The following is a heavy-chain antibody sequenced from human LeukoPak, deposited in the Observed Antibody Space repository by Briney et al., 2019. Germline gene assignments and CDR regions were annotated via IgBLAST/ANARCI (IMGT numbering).Heavy chain of an antibody. J-gene: IGHJ4*02. CDR2: IYYSGST. CDR3: ARHWGSTSSGVDY. V-gene: IGHV4-39*01. CDR1: GGSISSGSYY. D-gene: IGHD2-2*01. Sequence: SETLSLTCSVSGGSISSGSYYWGRIRQPPGKGLEWIGSIYYSGSTYYNPSLKSRVTISVDTSKNHFSLKLSSVTAADTAVYYCARHWGSTSSGVDYWGQGTLVTVSS.